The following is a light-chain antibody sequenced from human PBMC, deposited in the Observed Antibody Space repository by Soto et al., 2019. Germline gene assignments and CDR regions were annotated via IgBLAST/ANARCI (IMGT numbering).Light chain of an antibody. CDR3: SARDDSLSGVV. V-gene: IGLV1-47*01. CDR2: RSD. J-gene: IGLJ2*01. CDR1: SSNIGSNH. Sequence: QSVLTQPPSTSGTPGQRVTISCSGSSSNIGSNHVYWYQQFPGMAPKLLMYRSDQRPTGVPDRFSGSKSGTSAYLAISGLRSDDEAEYYCSARDDSLSGVVFGGGTKLTVL.